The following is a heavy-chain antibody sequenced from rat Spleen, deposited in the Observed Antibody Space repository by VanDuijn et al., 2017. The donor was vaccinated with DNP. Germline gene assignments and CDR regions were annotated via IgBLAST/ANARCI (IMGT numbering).Heavy chain of an antibody. CDR2: ITNTGGSI. J-gene: IGHJ3*01. V-gene: IGHV5S13*01. CDR3: ARSRLPGYYPFAC. CDR1: GFTFSNYG. D-gene: IGHD1-4*01. Sequence: EVQLVESGGGLVQPGRSLKLSCAASGFTFSNYGMAWVRQAPTKGLEWVASITNTGGSIYYPDSVKGRFTISRDNAQNTLYLQMNSLRSEDTATYYCARSRLPGYYPFACWGQGTLVTVSS.